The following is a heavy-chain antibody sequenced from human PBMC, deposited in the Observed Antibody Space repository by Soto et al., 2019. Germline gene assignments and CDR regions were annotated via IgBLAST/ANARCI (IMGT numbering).Heavy chain of an antibody. Sequence: GGSLRLSCAASGFTFSSYAMSWVRQAPGKGLEWVSAISGSGGSTYYADSVKGRFTISRDNSKNTLYLQMNSLRAEDTAVYYCAKCVRWEVVPAAMWWGQGTLVTVSS. D-gene: IGHD2-2*01. CDR2: ISGSGGST. CDR1: GFTFSSYA. V-gene: IGHV3-23*01. CDR3: AKCVRWEVVPAAMW. J-gene: IGHJ4*02.